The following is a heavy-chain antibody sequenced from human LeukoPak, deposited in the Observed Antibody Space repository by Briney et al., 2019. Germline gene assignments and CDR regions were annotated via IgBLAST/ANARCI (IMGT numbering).Heavy chain of an antibody. CDR2: ISWNSGSI. D-gene: IGHD3-22*01. CDR1: GFTFDDYA. CDR3: VLGGYDSPYLGFDY. V-gene: IGHV3-9*01. Sequence: GGSLRLSCAASGFTFDDYAMHWVRQAPGKGLEWASGISWNSGSIGYADSVKGRFTISRDNAKNSLYLQMNSLRAEDTAVYYCVLGGYDSPYLGFDYWGQGTLVTVSS. J-gene: IGHJ4*02.